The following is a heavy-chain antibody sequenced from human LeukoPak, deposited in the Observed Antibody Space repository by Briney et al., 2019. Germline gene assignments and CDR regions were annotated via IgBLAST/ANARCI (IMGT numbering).Heavy chain of an antibody. V-gene: IGHV3-23*01. CDR1: GLSFTNYA. CDR3: AKANWVSNADAVW. D-gene: IGHD1-1*01. J-gene: IGHJ4*02. CDR2: IRGNGDT. Sequence: GGSLRLSCAASGLSFTNYAMSWVRQAPARGPEWVSSIRGNGDTFYADSVKGRFTLSKDDSRNTVYLQLNNLRVDDTAVYYCAKANWVSNADAVWWGQGTLVTVSS.